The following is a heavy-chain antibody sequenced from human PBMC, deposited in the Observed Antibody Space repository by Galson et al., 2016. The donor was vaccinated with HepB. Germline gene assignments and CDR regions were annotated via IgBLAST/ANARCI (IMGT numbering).Heavy chain of an antibody. J-gene: IGHJ4*02. CDR1: GFSLSTSGMC. V-gene: IGHV2-70*11. CDR2: IDWDDDK. Sequence: PALVKPTQTLTLTCTFSGFSLSTSGMCVTWIRQPPGKTLEWLARIDWDDDKYYSTSLKARLTISKEASKNQVVLRMTNMDPVDTATYYCARMCRGTMRRGFDYWGQGIMVTVSS. CDR3: ARMCRGTMRRGFDY. D-gene: IGHD1-7*01.